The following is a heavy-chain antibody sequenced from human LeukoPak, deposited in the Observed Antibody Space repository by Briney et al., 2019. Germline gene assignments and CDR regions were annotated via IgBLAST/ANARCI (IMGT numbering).Heavy chain of an antibody. J-gene: IGHJ4*02. CDR3: AKDLLYSSSWTFDY. D-gene: IGHD6-13*01. Sequence: GGSLRLSCAASGFTFSSYGMHWVRQAPGKGLEWVAVISFDESSKSYADSVKGRFTIFRDNSKNTLYLQMNSLRAEDTAVYYCAKDLLYSSSWTFDYWGQGTLVTVSS. V-gene: IGHV3-30*19. CDR1: GFTFSSYG. CDR2: ISFDESSK.